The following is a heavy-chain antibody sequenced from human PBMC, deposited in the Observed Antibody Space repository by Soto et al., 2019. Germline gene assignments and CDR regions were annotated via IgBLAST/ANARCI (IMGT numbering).Heavy chain of an antibody. Sequence: PGSSLRLSCAASGFTVSSNYMSWVLQAPGKGLEWVSVIYSGGSTYYADSVRGRFTISRDNSKNTLYLPMKSMIAADTAVYSSARDRPSTRHGIDVWGQGTTVTVSS. V-gene: IGHV3-53*01. CDR1: GFTVSSNY. J-gene: IGHJ6*02. CDR3: ARDRPSTRHGIDV. CDR2: IYSGGST. D-gene: IGHD6-6*01.